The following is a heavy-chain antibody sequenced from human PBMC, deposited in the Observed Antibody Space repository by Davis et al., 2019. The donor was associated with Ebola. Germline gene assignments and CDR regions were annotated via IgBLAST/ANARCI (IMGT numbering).Heavy chain of an antibody. CDR2: IIPIFGTA. V-gene: IGHV1-69*13. J-gene: IGHJ6*04. Sequence: SVKVSCKASGYTFTDYYLHWVRQAPGQGLEWMGGIIPIFGTANYAQKFQGRVTITADESTSTAYMELSSLRSEDTAVYYCARGPRITAAEDGMDVWGKGTTVTVSS. CDR1: GYTFTDYY. CDR3: ARGPRITAAEDGMDV. D-gene: IGHD6-13*01.